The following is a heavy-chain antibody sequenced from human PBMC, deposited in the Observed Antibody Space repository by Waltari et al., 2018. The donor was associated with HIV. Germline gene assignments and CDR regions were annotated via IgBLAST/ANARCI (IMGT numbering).Heavy chain of an antibody. J-gene: IGHJ4*02. CDR1: GFTLSLYN. CDR2: ISGDGKNK. V-gene: IGHV3-48*03. CDR3: AREVTSSKVMNY. D-gene: IGHD2-21*02. Sequence: EVRLVESGGGRVQPGGSLRLPCAASGFTLSLYNMNWVRQTPGKGLEWVAYISGDGKNKYYADSVKGRFIISKDNGQNFLHLQMDRLSVDDSAKYFCAREVTSSKVMNYWGQGTPVIVSS.